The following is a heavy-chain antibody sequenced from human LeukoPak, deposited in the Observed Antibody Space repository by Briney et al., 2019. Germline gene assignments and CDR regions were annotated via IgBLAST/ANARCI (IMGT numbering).Heavy chain of an antibody. CDR3: AKLWELRFRIVGATRMVDY. V-gene: IGHV3-30*02. CDR1: GFILRTYG. Sequence: GGSLRLSCAASGFILRTYGIHWVRQAPGKGLQWVAFIGYDGTKKSYADSVKGRFTISRDNSKNTLYLQMNSLRAEDTAVYYCAKLWELRFRIVGATRMVDYWGQGTLVTVSS. J-gene: IGHJ4*02. CDR2: IGYDGTKK. D-gene: IGHD1-26*01.